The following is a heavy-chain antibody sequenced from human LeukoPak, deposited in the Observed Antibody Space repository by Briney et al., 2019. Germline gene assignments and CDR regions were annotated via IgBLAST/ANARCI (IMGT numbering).Heavy chain of an antibody. CDR3: ARQAWSGYPYYFDY. D-gene: IGHD3-3*01. CDR1: GFSFSDHW. Sequence: GESLKISCKGSGFSFSDHWIGWVRQTPGKGLEWMGIIYPGDSDVKYSPSFQGQVNISADKSITTAYLQWSSLKASDTAMYYCARQAWSGYPYYFDYWGPGTLVTVSS. J-gene: IGHJ4*02. V-gene: IGHV5-51*01. CDR2: IYPGDSDV.